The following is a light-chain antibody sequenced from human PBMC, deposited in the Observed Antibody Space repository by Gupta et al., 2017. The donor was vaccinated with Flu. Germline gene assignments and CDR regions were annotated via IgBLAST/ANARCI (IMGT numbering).Light chain of an antibody. Sequence: EIVMTQSPATLSVSPGERATLSCRASQSVSSNLAWYQQKPGQAPRLLIYGASTRATGIPARFSGSGSGTEFTLTISSLQSEDFAVYYCQQYNNWRIFTFGPGTKSGYQT. J-gene: IGKJ3*01. CDR3: QQYNNWRIFT. CDR2: GAS. V-gene: IGKV3-15*01. CDR1: QSVSSN.